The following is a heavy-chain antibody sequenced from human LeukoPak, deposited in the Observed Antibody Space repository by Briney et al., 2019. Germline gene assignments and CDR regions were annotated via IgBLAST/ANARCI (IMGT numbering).Heavy chain of an antibody. D-gene: IGHD3-22*01. V-gene: IGHV3-30*03. CDR2: ISYDGSNI. Sequence: PGGSLRLSCAASGFTFRTYGMQWVRQAPGKGLEWVAVISYDGSNIYYADFVKGRFTISRDNSKNTLYLQMNSLRAEDTAMYYCAGGVDYDSSAFISPFDYWGQGTLITVSS. CDR3: AGGVDYDSSAFISPFDY. J-gene: IGHJ4*02. CDR1: GFTFRTYG.